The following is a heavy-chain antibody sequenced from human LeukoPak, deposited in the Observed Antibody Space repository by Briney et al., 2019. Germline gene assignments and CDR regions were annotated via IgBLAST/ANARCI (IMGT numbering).Heavy chain of an antibody. CDR3: ARDFEGEARGVRYSYEGFGY. Sequence: GGSLRLSCAASGFTVSSNYMSWVRQAPGKGLEWVSVIYSGGSTYYADSVKGRFTISRDNSKNTLYLQMNSLRAEDTAVYYCARDFEGEARGVRYSYEGFGYCGQGTLVTVSS. V-gene: IGHV3-53*01. CDR1: GFTVSSNY. CDR2: IYSGGST. J-gene: IGHJ4*02. D-gene: IGHD5-18*01.